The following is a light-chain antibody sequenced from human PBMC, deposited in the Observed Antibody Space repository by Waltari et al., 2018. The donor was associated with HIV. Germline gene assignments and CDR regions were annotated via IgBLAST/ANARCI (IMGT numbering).Light chain of an antibody. Sequence: DIQMTQSPSSLSASVGDRVTIACRSSQGISTYLAWFQQKPGKAPKSLIYAASILQSGVPSKFSGSGSGTDFTLTIDSLQPEDFATYFCQQYDKYPITFGQGTRLEIK. CDR2: AAS. V-gene: IGKV1-16*02. CDR3: QQYDKYPIT. CDR1: QGISTY. J-gene: IGKJ5*01.